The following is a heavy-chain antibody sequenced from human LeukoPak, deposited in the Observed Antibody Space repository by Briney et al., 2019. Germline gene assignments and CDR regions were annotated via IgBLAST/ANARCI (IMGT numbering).Heavy chain of an antibody. CDR2: ISWNSGSI. V-gene: IGHV3-9*01. CDR3: AKVLDY. CDR1: GFTFDDYA. Sequence: GRSLRLSCAASGFTFDDYAMHWVRQAPGKGLEWVSGISWNSGSIGYADSVKGRFTISRDNAKNSLYLQMNSLRAEDTAVYHCAKVLDYWGQGTLVTVSS. J-gene: IGHJ4*02.